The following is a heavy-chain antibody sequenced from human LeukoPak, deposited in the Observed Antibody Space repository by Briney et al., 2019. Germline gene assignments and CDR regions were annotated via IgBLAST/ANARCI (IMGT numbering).Heavy chain of an antibody. CDR2: ISGSGDST. V-gene: IGHV3-23*01. D-gene: IGHD3-10*01. CDR1: GFTFSNYA. CDR3: AKASTMVRGVISYFDY. Sequence: QPGGSLRLSCAASGFTFSNYAMRWVRQAPGKGLEWVSGISGSGDSTYYADSVKGRFTISRDNSKNTLYLQMNSLRAEDTAVYYCAKASTMVRGVISYFDYWGQGTLVTVSS. J-gene: IGHJ4*02.